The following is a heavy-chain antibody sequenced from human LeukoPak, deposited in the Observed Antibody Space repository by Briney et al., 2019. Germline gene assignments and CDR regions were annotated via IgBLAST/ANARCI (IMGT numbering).Heavy chain of an antibody. CDR1: GFTFSNYW. Sequence: GGSLRFSCAASGFTFSNYWMGWVRQAPGKGLEWVANIKQDGSEKYYVDSVKGRFTIFRDNAKNSLYLQMNSLRAEDTAVYYCAREAAAMYYYYGMDVWGQGTTVTVSS. J-gene: IGHJ6*02. CDR2: IKQDGSEK. V-gene: IGHV3-7*03. D-gene: IGHD2-2*01. CDR3: AREAAAMYYYYGMDV.